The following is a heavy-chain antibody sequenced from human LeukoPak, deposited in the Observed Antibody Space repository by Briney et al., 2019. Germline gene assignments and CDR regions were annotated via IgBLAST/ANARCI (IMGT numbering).Heavy chain of an antibody. CDR2: ISSSSSYI. CDR1: GFTFSSYS. CDR3: ARDPITIFGVAGFDP. D-gene: IGHD3-3*01. J-gene: IGHJ5*02. Sequence: GGSLRLSCAASGFTFSSYSMNWVRQAPGKGLEWVSSISSSSSYIYYADSVKGRFTISRDNAKNSLHLQMNSLRAEDTAVYYCARDPITIFGVAGFDPWGQGTLVTVSS. V-gene: IGHV3-21*01.